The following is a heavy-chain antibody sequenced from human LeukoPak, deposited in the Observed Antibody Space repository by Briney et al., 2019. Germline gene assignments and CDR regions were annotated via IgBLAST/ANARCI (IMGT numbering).Heavy chain of an antibody. J-gene: IGHJ6*02. CDR2: ISYDGGNT. CDR3: AKLIGRFWDV. CDR1: GFTFSNYG. D-gene: IGHD2/OR15-2a*01. V-gene: IGHV3-30*18. Sequence: GGSLRLSCAASGFTFSNYGMHWVRQAPGKGLEWVAVISYDGGNTHYADSVKGRFTISRDNSKNTLYLQMNSLRAEDTAVYYCAKLIGRFWDVWGQGTTVTVSS.